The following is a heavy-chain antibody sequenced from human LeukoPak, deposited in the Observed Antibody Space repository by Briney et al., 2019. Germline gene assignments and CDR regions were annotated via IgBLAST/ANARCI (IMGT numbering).Heavy chain of an antibody. D-gene: IGHD3-22*01. CDR2: INPSGGST. CDR3: ARGGRITMIVVVTRNWFDP. J-gene: IGHJ5*02. Sequence: ASVKVSCKASGYTFTSYAMNWVRQAPGQGLEWMGIINPSGGSTSYAQKFQGRVTMTRDTSTSTVYMELSSLRSEDTAVYYCARGGRITMIVVVTRNWFDPWGQGTLVTVSS. V-gene: IGHV1-46*01. CDR1: GYTFTSYA.